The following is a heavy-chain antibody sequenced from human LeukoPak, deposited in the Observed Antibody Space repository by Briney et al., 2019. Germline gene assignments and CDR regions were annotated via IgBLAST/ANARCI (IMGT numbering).Heavy chain of an antibody. J-gene: IGHJ4*02. D-gene: IGHD1-14*01. V-gene: IGHV3-64*01. CDR3: AREDPPGATDY. Sequence: GGSLRLSCAASGFTFSSYTMHWVRQAPGKELESVSAISSTGDSTYYANSVRGRFTISGDNAKNTLYLQMGSLRPEDTGVYYCAREDPPGATDYWGQGTLVTVSS. CDR2: ISSTGDST. CDR1: GFTFSSYT.